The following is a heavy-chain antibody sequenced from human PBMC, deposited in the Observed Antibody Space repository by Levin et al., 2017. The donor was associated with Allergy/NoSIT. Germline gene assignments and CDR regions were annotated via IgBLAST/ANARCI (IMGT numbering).Heavy chain of an antibody. CDR3: AKVVGNYGSGSYFGFGH. CDR1: GFTFSNYG. CDR2: ISYDEIHT. D-gene: IGHD3-10*01. V-gene: IGHV3-30*18. J-gene: IGHJ4*02. Sequence: PGGSLRLSCAASGFTFSNYGMHWVRQAPGKGLEWVTFISYDEIHTYYADSVKGRFTISRDNFKNMLYLQMNSLRAEVTAMYYCAKVVGNYGSGSYFGFGHWGQGTLVTVSS.